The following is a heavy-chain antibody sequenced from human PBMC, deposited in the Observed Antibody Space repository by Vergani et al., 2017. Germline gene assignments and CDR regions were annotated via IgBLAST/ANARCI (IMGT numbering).Heavy chain of an antibody. CDR2: IDWDDDK. V-gene: IGHV2-70*04. D-gene: IGHD7-27*01. Sequence: QVTLKESGPALVKPTQTLTLTCTFSGFSLSTSGLRVSWIRQPPGKALEWLARIDWDDDKFYSTSLKTRLTTSKDTSKNQVVLTMTNMDPVDTATYYCARSSNWGSTGFDYWGQGTLVTVSS. J-gene: IGHJ4*02. CDR3: ARSSNWGSTGFDY. CDR1: GFSLSTSGLR.